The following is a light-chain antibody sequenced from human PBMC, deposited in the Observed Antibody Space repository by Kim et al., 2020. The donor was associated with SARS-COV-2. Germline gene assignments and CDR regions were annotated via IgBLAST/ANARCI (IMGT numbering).Light chain of an antibody. CDR2: DVR. Sequence: GQSFTISGTGTSSDVGGYNYDAGYQQHPGKVPKLLIFDVRRRPSGVPDRFSGSKSGNTASLTISGLQAEDEADYYCCSNAGRYTWVFGGGTQLTVL. CDR1: SSDVGGYNY. V-gene: IGLV2-11*01. CDR3: CSNAGRYTWV. J-gene: IGLJ3*02.